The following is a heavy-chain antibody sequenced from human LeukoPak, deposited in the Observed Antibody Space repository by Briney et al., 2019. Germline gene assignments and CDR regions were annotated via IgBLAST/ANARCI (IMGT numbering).Heavy chain of an antibody. CDR1: GYTFTSYD. CDR3: ARGRDFWTGYYTDYDY. Sequence: PVASVKVSCKASGYTFTSYDINWVRQATGQGLEWMGWMNPNSGNTGYAQKFQGRVTITRNTSITTAYMELSSLRSEDTAVYYCARGRDFWTGYYTDYDYWGQGTLVTVSS. D-gene: IGHD3/OR15-3a*01. V-gene: IGHV1-8*03. CDR2: MNPNSGNT. J-gene: IGHJ4*02.